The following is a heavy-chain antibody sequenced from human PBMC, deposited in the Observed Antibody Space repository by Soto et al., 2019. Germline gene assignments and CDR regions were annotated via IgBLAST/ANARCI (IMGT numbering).Heavy chain of an antibody. J-gene: IGHJ4*02. CDR2: ISGSGGST. V-gene: IGHV3-23*01. Sequence: GGSLRLSCAASGFTFSDYAMNWVRQAPGKGLEWVSAISGSGGSTYYADSVKGRFTISRDNFKNTLYLQMNSLRAEDTALYHCAKVRQAVASKQADYWGQGTLVTVSS. CDR3: AKVRQAVASKQADY. D-gene: IGHD6-19*01. CDR1: GFTFSDYA.